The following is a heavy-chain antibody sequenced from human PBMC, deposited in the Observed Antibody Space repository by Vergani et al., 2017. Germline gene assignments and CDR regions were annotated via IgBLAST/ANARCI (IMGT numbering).Heavy chain of an antibody. Sequence: HVQLHESGPGLVKPSQTLSLTCTVSGGSITSGSFYWSWIRQPAGKGLEWIGRIHSSGTTNYHPSLKSRVTLSVDTSKNQLSLRMTSVTAADTAVYYCARDSWTSELRGVYWFDTWGQGTLVSVSS. CDR2: IHSSGTT. CDR3: ARDSWTSELRGVYWFDT. J-gene: IGHJ5*02. CDR1: GGSITSGSFY. D-gene: IGHD3-10*01. V-gene: IGHV4-61*02.